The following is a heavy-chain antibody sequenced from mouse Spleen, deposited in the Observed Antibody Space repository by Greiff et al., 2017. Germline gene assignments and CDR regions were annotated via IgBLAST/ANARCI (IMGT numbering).Heavy chain of an antibody. Sequence: EVQVVESGGGLVKLGGSLKLSCAASGFTFSSYAMSWVRQTPEKRLEWVATISSGGGNTYYPDSVKGRFTISRDNAKNTLYLQMSSLKSEDTAMYYCARRGLGYYAMDYWGQGTSVTVSS. CDR1: GFTFSSYA. CDR3: ARRGLGYYAMDY. V-gene: IGHV5-9-3*01. J-gene: IGHJ4*01. CDR2: ISSGGGNT. D-gene: IGHD4-1*01.